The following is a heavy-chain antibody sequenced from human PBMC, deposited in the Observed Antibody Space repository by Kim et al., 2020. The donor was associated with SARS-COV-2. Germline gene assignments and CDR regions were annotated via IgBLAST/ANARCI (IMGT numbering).Heavy chain of an antibody. CDR1: GYSFATNW. CDR3: ARVPWFGELYGGGAYFDY. Sequence: GESLKTSCKGSGYSFATNWIAWVRQMPGKGLEWMGFIYPLDSDTRYSPSFQGQVTISADKSISTAYLQWSGLKASDTAMYYCARVPWFGELYGGGAYFDYWGQGTPVTVSS. CDR2: IYPLDSDT. V-gene: IGHV5-51*01. J-gene: IGHJ4*02. D-gene: IGHD3-10*01.